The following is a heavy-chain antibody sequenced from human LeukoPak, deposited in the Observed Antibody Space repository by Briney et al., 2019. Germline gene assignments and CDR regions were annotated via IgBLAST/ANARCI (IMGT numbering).Heavy chain of an antibody. CDR1: GFTFSNYN. CDR3: VRMVSGDS. J-gene: IGHJ4*02. CDR2: ISASGIHI. Sequence: GGSLRLSCAVSGFTFSNYNMNWVRQAPGKGPEWITTISASGIHIYYADSAKGRFTISRDNSRNTLELQMNSLRGEDTAVYYCVRMVSGDSWGQGTLVTVTS. D-gene: IGHD2-8*01. V-gene: IGHV3-23*01.